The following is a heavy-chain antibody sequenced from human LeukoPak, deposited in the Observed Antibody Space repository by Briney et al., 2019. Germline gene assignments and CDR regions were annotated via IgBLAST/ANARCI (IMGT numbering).Heavy chain of an antibody. CDR3: AKEPPITIFGVVIHYMDV. D-gene: IGHD3-3*01. CDR1: GFTFSSHG. J-gene: IGHJ6*03. Sequence: GGSLRLSCAASGFTFSSHGMHWVRQAPGKGLEWVAFIRYDGSNKYYADSVKGRFTISRDNSKNTLYLQMNSLRAEDTAVYYCAKEPPITIFGVVIHYMDVWGKGTTVTVSS. V-gene: IGHV3-30*02. CDR2: IRYDGSNK.